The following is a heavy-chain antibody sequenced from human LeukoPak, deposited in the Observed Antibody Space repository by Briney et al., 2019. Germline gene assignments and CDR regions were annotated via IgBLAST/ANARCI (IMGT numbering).Heavy chain of an antibody. CDR1: GFTFNSYA. CDR2: ISYDGSNE. Sequence: GGSLRLSCAASGFTFNSYAIHWVRQAPGKGLEWVAIISYDGSNEYYADSVKGRFTISRDNSKNTLYLQMNSLRAEDTAVYYCARDGGTGWYYPDYWGQGALVTVSS. J-gene: IGHJ4*02. V-gene: IGHV3-30-3*01. D-gene: IGHD6-19*01. CDR3: ARDGGTGWYYPDY.